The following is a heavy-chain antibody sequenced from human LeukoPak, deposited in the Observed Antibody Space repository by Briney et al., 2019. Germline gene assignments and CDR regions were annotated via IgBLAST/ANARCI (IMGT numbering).Heavy chain of an antibody. D-gene: IGHD3-16*02. CDR2: IYYSGST. V-gene: IGHV4-59*01. Sequence: SETLSLTCTVSGGSISSYYWSWIRQPPGKGLEWIGYIYYSGSTNYNPSPKSRVTISVDTSKNQFSLKLSSVTAADTAVYYCARERESSDAFDIWGQGTMVTVSS. J-gene: IGHJ3*02. CDR1: GGSISSYY. CDR3: ARERESSDAFDI.